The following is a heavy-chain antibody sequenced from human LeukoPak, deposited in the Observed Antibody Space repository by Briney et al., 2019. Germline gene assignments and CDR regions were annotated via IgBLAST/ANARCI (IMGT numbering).Heavy chain of an antibody. CDR3: ARRACSGGSCNLDYYYYYGMDV. J-gene: IGHJ6*02. Sequence: SETLSLTCTVSGGSINSSYYYWSWIRQPPGKGLEWIGEINHSGSTNYNPSLKSRVTISVDTSKNQFSLKLSSVTAADTAVYYCARRACSGGSCNLDYYYYYGMDVWGQGTTVTVSS. CDR1: GGSINSSYYY. CDR2: INHSGST. V-gene: IGHV4-39*07. D-gene: IGHD2-15*01.